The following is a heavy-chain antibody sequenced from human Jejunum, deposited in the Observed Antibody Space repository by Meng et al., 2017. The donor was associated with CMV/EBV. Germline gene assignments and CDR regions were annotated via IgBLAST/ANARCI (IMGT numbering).Heavy chain of an antibody. CDR1: TFSSFE. Sequence: TFSSFEMNWVRPSPGRGLEWLAYITPSGSVMEYADSDQGRFTISRDNAKNSVYVQMNNLRVEDTAVYYCATYNRYGYNAHFFDYWGQGTLVTVSS. J-gene: IGHJ4*02. CDR2: ITPSGSVM. CDR3: ATYNRYGYNAHFFDY. D-gene: IGHD5-12*01. V-gene: IGHV3-48*03.